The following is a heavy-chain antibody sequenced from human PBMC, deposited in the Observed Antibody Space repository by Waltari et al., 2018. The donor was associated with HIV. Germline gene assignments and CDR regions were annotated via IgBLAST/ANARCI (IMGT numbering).Heavy chain of an antibody. D-gene: IGHD5-18*01. V-gene: IGHV1-69*12. CDR1: GGAFSIYA. CDR3: ARDRGYSYGYGGGPTRIDY. Sequence: QVQLVQSGAEVKKPGSSVKVSCKASGGAFSIYAISWVGQAPGQGLEWMGGIIPIFGTPNYAQKFQGIVTITADESTSTAYMELSSLRSEDTAVYYCARDRGYSYGYGGGPTRIDYWGQGTLVTVSS. J-gene: IGHJ4*02. CDR2: IIPIFGTP.